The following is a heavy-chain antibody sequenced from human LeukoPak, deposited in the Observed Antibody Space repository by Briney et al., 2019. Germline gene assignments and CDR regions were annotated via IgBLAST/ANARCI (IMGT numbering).Heavy chain of an antibody. J-gene: IGHJ3*02. CDR1: GGSISSSSYY. CDR3: ARARNYYDSSGFYYEGDAFDI. CDR2: IYYSGST. D-gene: IGHD3-22*01. Sequence: SETLSLTCTVSGGSISSSSYYWGWIRQPPGKGLEWIGSIYYSGSTYYNPSLKSRVTISVDTSKNQFSLKLSSVTAADTAVYYCARARNYYDSSGFYYEGDAFDIWGQGTMVTVSS. V-gene: IGHV4-39*07.